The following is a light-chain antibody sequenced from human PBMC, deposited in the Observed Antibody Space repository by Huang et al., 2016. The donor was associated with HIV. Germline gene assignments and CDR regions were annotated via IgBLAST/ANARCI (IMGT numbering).Light chain of an antibody. CDR3: QQSYSTLFT. CDR2: TAS. J-gene: IGKJ3*01. Sequence: DIQMTQSPSSLSAFVGDRVTITCRASQNIDTYLNRCQQKRGKAPKLLIYTASSLESGVPSRFSGSGAGTDFTLTISSLQPEDSATYYCQQSYSTLFTFGPGTKVDIK. V-gene: IGKV1-39*01. CDR1: QNIDTY.